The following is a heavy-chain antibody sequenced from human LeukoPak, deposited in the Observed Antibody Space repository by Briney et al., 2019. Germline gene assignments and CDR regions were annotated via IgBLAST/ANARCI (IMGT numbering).Heavy chain of an antibody. CDR3: AKGIRQLGNYYYYMDV. V-gene: IGHV3-53*01. CDR1: GFTVSNKY. Sequence: GGSLRLSCAASGFTVSNKYMTWVRQAPGKGLEWVSLIYSDGRTYYADSVKGRCTISRDNPKNMLYLQMNSLRAEDTALYYCAKGIRQLGNYYYYMDVWGKGTTVTVS. D-gene: IGHD7-27*01. J-gene: IGHJ6*03. CDR2: IYSDGRT.